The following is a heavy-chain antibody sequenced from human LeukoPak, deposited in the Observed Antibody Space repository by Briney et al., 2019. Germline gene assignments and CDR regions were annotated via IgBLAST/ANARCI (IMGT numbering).Heavy chain of an antibody. J-gene: IGHJ5*02. V-gene: IGHV4-59*01. Sequence: PSETLSLTCTVSGGSISSYYWSWIRQPPGKGLEWIGYIYYSGSTNYKPSLKSRVTISVDTSKNQVSLKLSSLTASDTAVFYCAGGGYYGSGNDFRFDPWGQGTLVTVSS. CDR3: AGGGYYGSGNDFRFDP. CDR2: IYYSGST. D-gene: IGHD3-10*01. CDR1: GGSISSYY.